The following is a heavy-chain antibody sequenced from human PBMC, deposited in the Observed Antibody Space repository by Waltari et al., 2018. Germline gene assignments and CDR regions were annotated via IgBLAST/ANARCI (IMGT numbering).Heavy chain of an antibody. D-gene: IGHD3-3*01. CDR3: ARDRDYDFWSGLDP. CDR2: IYYSGST. J-gene: IGHJ5*02. CDR1: GGSISSPY. Sequence: QVQLQESGPGLVKPSETLSLTCTVSGGSISSPYWSWIRQPPGKGLEWIGYIYYSGSTNYNPSLKSRVTISVDTSKNQFSLKLSSVTAADTAVYYCARDRDYDFWSGLDPWGQGTLVTVSS. V-gene: IGHV4-59*11.